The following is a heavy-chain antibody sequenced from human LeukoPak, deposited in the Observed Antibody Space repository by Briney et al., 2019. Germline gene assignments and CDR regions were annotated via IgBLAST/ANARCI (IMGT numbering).Heavy chain of an antibody. CDR2: IYYSGST. D-gene: IGHD3-22*01. V-gene: IGHV4-39*07. J-gene: IGHJ3*02. CDR3: ARDYYDSSGYYYDDAFDI. Sequence: SETLSLTCTVSGGSISSSSYYWGWIRQPPGKGLEWIGSIYYSGSTYYNPSLKSRVTISVDTSKNQFSLKLSSVTAADTAVYYCARDYYDSSGYYYDDAFDIWGQGTMVTVSS. CDR1: GGSISSSSYY.